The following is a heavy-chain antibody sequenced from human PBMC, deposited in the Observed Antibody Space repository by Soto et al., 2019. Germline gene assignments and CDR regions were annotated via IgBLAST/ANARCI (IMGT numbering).Heavy chain of an antibody. J-gene: IGHJ6*02. CDR2: INSDGSST. Sequence: GGSLSLSCAASGFTFSSYWMHWVRQAPGKGLVWVSRINSDGSSTSYADSVKGRFTISRDNAKNTLYLQMNSLRAEDTAVYYCARGSIAARPRGMDVWGQGTTVTVSS. V-gene: IGHV3-74*01. D-gene: IGHD6-6*01. CDR1: GFTFSSYW. CDR3: ARGSIAARPRGMDV.